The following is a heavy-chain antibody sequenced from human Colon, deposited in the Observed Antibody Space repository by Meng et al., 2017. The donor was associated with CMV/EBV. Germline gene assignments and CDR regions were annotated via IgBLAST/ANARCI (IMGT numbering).Heavy chain of an antibody. D-gene: IGHD1-26*01. CDR3: MGGSGSGGRDWFDP. J-gene: IGHJ5*02. V-gene: IGHV1-8*01. Sequence: KASGYTCINHDIDWVRQATGQGLEWMGWMNSNTGNTDYAQKFQSRVTMTRDTSTSTAYMELSSLTSDDTAIYYCMGGSGSGGRDWFDPWGQGTLVTVSS. CDR2: MNSNTGNT. CDR1: GYTCINHD.